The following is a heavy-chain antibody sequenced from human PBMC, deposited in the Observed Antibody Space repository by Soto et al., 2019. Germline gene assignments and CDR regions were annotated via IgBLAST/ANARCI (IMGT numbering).Heavy chain of an antibody. CDR2: IVVGSGNT. J-gene: IGHJ6*03. CDR1: GFTFTSSA. CDR3: AADSSATNRHPYYYYYYYMDV. V-gene: IGHV1-58*02. D-gene: IGHD1-1*01. Sequence: ASVKVSCKASGFTFTSSAMQWVRQARGQRLEWIGWIVVGSGNTNYAQKFQERVTITRDMSTSTAYMELSSLRSEDTAVYYCAADSSATNRHPYYYYYYYMDVWGKGTTVTVSS.